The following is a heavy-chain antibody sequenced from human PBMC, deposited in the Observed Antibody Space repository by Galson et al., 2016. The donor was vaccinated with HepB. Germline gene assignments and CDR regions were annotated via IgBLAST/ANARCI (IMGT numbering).Heavy chain of an antibody. V-gene: IGHV1-18*01. CDR3: AREQSSSWSPFDY. CDR1: GYTFATHG. D-gene: IGHD6-13*01. Sequence: SVKVSCKASGYTFATHGISWVRQAPGEGLEWMGWVRVFDGHTDYAQKFQDRVSMTTDTSTNTAYMELRSLRYDDTAIYFWAREQSSSWSPFDYWGQGTLVAVSS. J-gene: IGHJ4*02. CDR2: VRVFDGHT.